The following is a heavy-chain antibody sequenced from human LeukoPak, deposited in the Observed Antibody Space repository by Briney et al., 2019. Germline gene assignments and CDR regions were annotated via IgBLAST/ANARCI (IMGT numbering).Heavy chain of an antibody. CDR1: EFTFSSYS. D-gene: IGHD5-12*01. J-gene: IGHJ4*02. Sequence: GGSLRLSCAASEFTFSSYSMNWVRQAPGKGLEWVSSISSSSSYIYYADSVKGRFTISRDNAKNSLYLQMNSLRTEDTAAYYCARGSVIVAGYDYWGQGTLVTVSS. CDR2: ISSSSSYI. CDR3: ARGSVIVAGYDY. V-gene: IGHV3-21*01.